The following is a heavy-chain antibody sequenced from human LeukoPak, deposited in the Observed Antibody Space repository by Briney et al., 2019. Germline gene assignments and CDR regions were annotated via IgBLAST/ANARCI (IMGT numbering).Heavy chain of an antibody. J-gene: IGHJ5*02. CDR1: GGTFSSYA. CDR3: ARDQGPIAVAENWFDP. Sequence: ASVKVSCKASGGTFSSYAISWVRQAPGQGLEWIGGIIPIFGTANYAQKFQGRVTITADESTSTAYMELSSLRSEDTAVYYCARDQGPIAVAENWFDPWGQGTLVTVSS. D-gene: IGHD6-19*01. V-gene: IGHV1-69*13. CDR2: IIPIFGTA.